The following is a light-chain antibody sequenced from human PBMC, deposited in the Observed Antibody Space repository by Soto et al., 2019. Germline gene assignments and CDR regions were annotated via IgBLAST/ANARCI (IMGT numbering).Light chain of an antibody. V-gene: IGLV1-40*01. J-gene: IGLJ2*01. Sequence: QSVLTQPPSVSGAPGQRVTISCTGSSSNIGAGYDVHWYQQLPGTAPKVLIYGNSNRPAGVPDRFSGSKSGTSASLAITGLQAEDEADYYYQSYDSSLSGSVVFGGGTQLTVL. CDR1: SSNIGAGYD. CDR2: GNS. CDR3: QSYDSSLSGSVV.